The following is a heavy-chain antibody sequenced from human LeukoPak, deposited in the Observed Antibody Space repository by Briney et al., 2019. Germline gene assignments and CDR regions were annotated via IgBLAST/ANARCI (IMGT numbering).Heavy chain of an antibody. CDR2: MSGSGGST. CDR3: ARDSPSVYYRLGAFDI. J-gene: IGHJ3*02. CDR1: GFTFSIYG. V-gene: IGHV3-23*01. Sequence: PGGSLRLSCAASGFTFSIYGMSWVRQAPGRGLEWVSAMSGSGGSTYYADSVKGRFTISRDNAKNSLYLQMDSLRAEDTAMYYCARDSPSVYYRLGAFDIWGQGTMVTVSS. D-gene: IGHD3-10*01.